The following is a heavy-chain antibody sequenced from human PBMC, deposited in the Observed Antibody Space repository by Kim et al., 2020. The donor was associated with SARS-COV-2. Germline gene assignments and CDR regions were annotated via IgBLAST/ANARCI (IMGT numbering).Heavy chain of an antibody. J-gene: IGHJ2*01. CDR2: IGGDNGNT. CDR3: AGGLYCGYEWEGHWDFDF. V-gene: IGHV1-18*01. Sequence: ASVKVSCKASGYSFTRYGISWVRQAPGQGLEWMGGIGGDNGNTNYAQKLQGRVTMTTDTSASTAYMELRSLRSEDTAVYYCAGGLYCGYEWEGHWDFDFW. D-gene: IGHD5-12*01. CDR1: GYSFTRYG.